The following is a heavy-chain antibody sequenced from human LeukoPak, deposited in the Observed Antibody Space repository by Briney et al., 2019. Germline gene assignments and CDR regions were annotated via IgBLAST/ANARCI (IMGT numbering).Heavy chain of an antibody. V-gene: IGHV3-21*01. J-gene: IGHJ4*02. CDR3: ARDGGPQKGIDY. CDR1: GFTFSNYY. D-gene: IGHD6-25*01. Sequence: PGGSLRLSCAASGFTFSNYYMNWVCQAPGKGLEWVSSINSGGSYIYYADSVKGRFTISRDNAKNSLFLHMNSLRAEDTAVYYCARDGGPQKGIDYWGQGTLVTVSS. CDR2: INSGGSYI.